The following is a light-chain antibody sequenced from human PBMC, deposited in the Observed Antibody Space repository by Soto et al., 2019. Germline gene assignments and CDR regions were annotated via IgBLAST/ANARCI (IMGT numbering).Light chain of an antibody. J-gene: IGKJ5*01. V-gene: IGKV1-9*01. Sequence: DIQLTQSPSFLSASVGDRVTITCRASQAISTFLAWFQQIPGKAPKLLIYGASTLQSGVPSRFSGGGSGTEYTLAISSLQPEDFATYYCQQLNGYPITIGQGTRMETK. CDR1: QAISTF. CDR2: GAS. CDR3: QQLNGYPIT.